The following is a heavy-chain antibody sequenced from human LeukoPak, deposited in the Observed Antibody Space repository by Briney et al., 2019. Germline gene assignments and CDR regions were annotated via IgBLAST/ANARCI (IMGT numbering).Heavy chain of an antibody. CDR2: ISSSSSYI. CDR3: ARRAGAYSHPYDY. V-gene: IGHV3-21*04. J-gene: IGHJ3*01. Sequence: GGSLRLSCAASGLTFSSYGMSWVRQAPGKGLEWVSSISSSSSYIYYADSVKGRFTISRDNSKNTLYLQMNSLRAEDTAVYYCARRAGAYSHPYDYWGQGTMVTVSS. CDR1: GLTFSSYG. D-gene: IGHD4/OR15-4a*01.